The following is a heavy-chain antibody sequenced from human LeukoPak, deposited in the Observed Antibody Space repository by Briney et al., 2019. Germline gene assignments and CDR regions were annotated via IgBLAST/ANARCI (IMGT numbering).Heavy chain of an antibody. Sequence: SETLSLTCTVSGGSISSYYWSWIRQPPGKGLEWIGYIYYSGSTNYNTYLKSRVTISVDTSKNQFSLKLSSVTAADTAVYYCARSRGYSPKYYYDSSGYYYWFDPWGQGTLVTVSS. D-gene: IGHD3-22*01. J-gene: IGHJ5*02. CDR2: IYYSGST. CDR3: ARSRGYSPKYYYDSSGYYYWFDP. CDR1: GGSISSYY. V-gene: IGHV4-59*01.